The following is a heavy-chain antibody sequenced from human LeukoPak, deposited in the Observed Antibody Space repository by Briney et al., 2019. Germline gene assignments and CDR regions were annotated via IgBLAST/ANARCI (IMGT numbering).Heavy chain of an antibody. J-gene: IGHJ4*02. V-gene: IGHV3-7*01. CDR2: IKQDGSEK. D-gene: IGHD3-22*01. CDR3: ARDAPSPFYDSSGYCDY. Sequence: GGSLRLSCAASGFTFSSYWMSWVRQAPGKGLEWVANIKQDGSEKYYVDSVKGRFTISRDNAKNSLYLQMNSLRAEDTAVYHCARDAPSPFYDSSGYCDYWGQGTLVTVSS. CDR1: GFTFSSYW.